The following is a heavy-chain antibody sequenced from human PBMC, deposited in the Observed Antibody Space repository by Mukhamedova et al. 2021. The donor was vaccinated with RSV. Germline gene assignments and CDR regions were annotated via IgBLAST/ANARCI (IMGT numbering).Heavy chain of an antibody. D-gene: IGHD6-13*01. CDR2: IYYSGST. Sequence: EYMGSIYYSGSTYYNPSLKSRVTISVDTSKNQFSLKLSSVTAADTAVYYCARGAAAGTPYGMDVWGQGTTVTVSS. CDR3: ARGAAAGTPYGMDV. V-gene: IGHV4-39*07. J-gene: IGHJ6*02.